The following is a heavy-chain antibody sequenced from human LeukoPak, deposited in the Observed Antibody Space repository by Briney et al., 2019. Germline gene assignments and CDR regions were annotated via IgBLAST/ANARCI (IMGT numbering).Heavy chain of an antibody. CDR1: GGSFSGYY. V-gene: IGHV4-34*01. CDR2: INHSGST. CDR3: ATAPITIFGVAQYYFDY. D-gene: IGHD3-3*01. Sequence: KPSETLSLTCAVYGGSFSGYYWTWIRQPPGKGLEWIGEINHSGSTNYNPSLKSRVTISVDTSKNQFSLKLSSVTAADTAVYYCATAPITIFGVAQYYFDYWGQGTLVTVSS. J-gene: IGHJ4*02.